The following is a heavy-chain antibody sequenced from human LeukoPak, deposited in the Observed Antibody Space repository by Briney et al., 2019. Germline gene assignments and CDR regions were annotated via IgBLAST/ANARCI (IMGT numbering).Heavy chain of an antibody. Sequence: SETLSLTCTVSGGSISSGSYYWSWIRQPAGKGLEWIGRIYTSGSTNYNPSLKSRVTISVDTSKNQFSLKLSSVTAADTAVYYCASTYCTNGVCSFFDYWGQGTLVAVSS. CDR1: GGSISSGSYY. CDR3: ASTYCTNGVCSFFDY. CDR2: IYTSGST. V-gene: IGHV4-61*02. J-gene: IGHJ4*02. D-gene: IGHD2-8*01.